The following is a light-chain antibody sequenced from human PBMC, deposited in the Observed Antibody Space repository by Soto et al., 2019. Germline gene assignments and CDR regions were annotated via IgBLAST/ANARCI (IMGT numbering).Light chain of an antibody. J-gene: IGKJ1*01. CDR1: QSVSSDS. Sequence: EIVLTQSPGTLSLSPGERAILSCRASQSVSSDSLAWYRQKPGQAPRLLVYDASSRATGIPDRFSGSGSGTDFTLTISRLEPGDFAVYYCHQYGSAPRTFGQGTKVEIK. V-gene: IGKV3-20*01. CDR3: HQYGSAPRT. CDR2: DAS.